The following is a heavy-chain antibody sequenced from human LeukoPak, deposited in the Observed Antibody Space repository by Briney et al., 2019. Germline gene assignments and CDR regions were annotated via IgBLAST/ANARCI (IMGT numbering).Heavy chain of an antibody. D-gene: IGHD3-10*01. Sequence: SETLSLTCAVYGGSFSGYYWSWIRQPPGKGLEWIGEINHSGSTNYNPSLKSRVTISVDTSKNQYSLKLSSVTAADTAVYYCARGLRSYGSGSTFDYWGQGTLVTVSS. CDR2: INHSGST. V-gene: IGHV4-34*01. CDR1: GGSFSGYY. CDR3: ARGLRSYGSGSTFDY. J-gene: IGHJ4*02.